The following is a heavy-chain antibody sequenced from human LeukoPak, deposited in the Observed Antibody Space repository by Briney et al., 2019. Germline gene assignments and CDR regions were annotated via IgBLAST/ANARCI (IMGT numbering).Heavy chain of an antibody. Sequence: SETLSLTCSVSGGSFCSSSYYWGWIRQPPGKGLEWLGSIHYSGSIYNNPSLKSRVTISVDTSKNQFSLKMSFLTAADTAVYYCARLLADNRGYYYFDYWGQGTLVTVSS. CDR1: GGSFCSSSYY. J-gene: IGHJ4*02. CDR3: ARLLADNRGYYYFDY. V-gene: IGHV4-39*01. CDR2: IHYSGSI. D-gene: IGHD3-22*01.